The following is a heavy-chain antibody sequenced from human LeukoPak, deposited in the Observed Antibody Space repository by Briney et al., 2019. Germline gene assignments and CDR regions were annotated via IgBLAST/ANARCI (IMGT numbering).Heavy chain of an antibody. D-gene: IGHD3-22*01. Sequence: PETLSLTCAVYGGSFSGYYWSWIRQPPGKGLEWVGEINHSGSTNYNTSLKSGVTISVDTSKNQFSLKLSSVTAADPAVYYWASSKGYRSVSSGYYFGIDYWGQGTLVTVSS. CDR3: ASSKGYRSVSSGYYFGIDY. V-gene: IGHV4-34*01. CDR2: INHSGST. CDR1: GGSFSGYY. J-gene: IGHJ4*02.